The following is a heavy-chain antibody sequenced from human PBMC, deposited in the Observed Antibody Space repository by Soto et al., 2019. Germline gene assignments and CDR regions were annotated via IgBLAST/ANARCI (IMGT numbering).Heavy chain of an antibody. CDR2: IYYIGNT. J-gene: IGHJ4*02. Sequence: QLQLQESGSGLVKPSETLSLTCIVSNGSISTRSSYWGWIRQTPGKGLEWIGSIYYIGNTYYNPSLKSRVTISIDTSKPQFSLKMNSVTAADTAVYFCGGQDHGAKGYYFENWGQGALVTVSS. CDR1: NGSISTRSSY. V-gene: IGHV4-39*01. CDR3: GGQDHGAKGYYFEN.